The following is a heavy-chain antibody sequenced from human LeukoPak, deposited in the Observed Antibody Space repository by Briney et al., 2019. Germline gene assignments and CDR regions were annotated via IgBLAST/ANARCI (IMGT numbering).Heavy chain of an antibody. D-gene: IGHD3-10*01. Sequence: PGGSLRLSCAASGFTFSSYGMHWVRQAPGKGLEWVSYISSSSSYTNYADSVKGRFTISRDNAKNSLYLQMNSLRAEDTAVYYCAREYGSGSYYKGGAFDIWGQGTMVTVSS. CDR3: AREYGSGSYYKGGAFDI. J-gene: IGHJ3*02. CDR2: ISSSSSYT. CDR1: GFTFSSYG. V-gene: IGHV3-21*05.